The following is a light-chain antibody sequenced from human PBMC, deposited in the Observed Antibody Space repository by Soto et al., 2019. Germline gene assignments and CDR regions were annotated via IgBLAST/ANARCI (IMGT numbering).Light chain of an antibody. V-gene: IGKV3-15*01. J-gene: IGKJ1*01. CDR3: QQYNNWPPWT. Sequence: EIVMTQSPATLSVSPGERANLYCRASQIVSSNLAWYQQKPGQALRLLIYGASTRATGIPARFSGSGSGTEFTLTISSLQSEDFAVYYCQQYNNWPPWTFGQGTKVDIK. CDR2: GAS. CDR1: QIVSSN.